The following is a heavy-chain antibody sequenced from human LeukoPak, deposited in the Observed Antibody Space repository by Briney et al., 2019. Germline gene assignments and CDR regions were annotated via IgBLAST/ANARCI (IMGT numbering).Heavy chain of an antibody. V-gene: IGHV3-66*02. Sequence: GGSLRLSCAASGFTFDDYGMSWVRQAPGKGLEWVSVIYSGGTTYYADSVKGRFTISRDNSKNTLYLQMISLRAEDTAVYYCARATFWSGYQRDSWYLDVWGKGTTVTVSS. CDR2: IYSGGTT. CDR3: ARATFWSGYQRDSWYLDV. D-gene: IGHD3-3*01. J-gene: IGHJ6*03. CDR1: GFTFDDYG.